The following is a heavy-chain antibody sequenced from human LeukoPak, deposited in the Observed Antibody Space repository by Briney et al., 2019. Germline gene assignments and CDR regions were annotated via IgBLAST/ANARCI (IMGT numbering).Heavy chain of an antibody. J-gene: IGHJ3*02. D-gene: IGHD4-17*01. CDR1: GDSITSGSYY. CDR3: ARDRSTETPPRPDAFDI. CDR2: IYYTGNT. Sequence: SETLSLTCTVSGDSITSGSYYWGWIRQPPGRGLEWIGSIYYTGNTYYNPSLKSRVTISVDTSNNEFSLRLTSVTAADTAVYYCARDRSTETPPRPDAFDIWGQGTMVTVSS. V-gene: IGHV4-39*07.